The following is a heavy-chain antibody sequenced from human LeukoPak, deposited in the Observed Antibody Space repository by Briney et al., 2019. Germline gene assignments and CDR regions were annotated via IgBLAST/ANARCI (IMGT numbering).Heavy chain of an antibody. V-gene: IGHV1-18*04. CDR1: GYTFYSYG. J-gene: IGHJ6*02. Sequence: ASVKVSCKASGYTFYSYGISWVRQAPGQGLEWMGWISGYNGNTNYAEKFQGRVTMTTDTSTSTAYMELRSLRLDDTAVYYCATSQATTVITRHYYYYYYGMDVWGQGTTVTVSS. CDR3: ATSQATTVITRHYYYYYYGMDV. CDR2: ISGYNGNT. D-gene: IGHD4-17*01.